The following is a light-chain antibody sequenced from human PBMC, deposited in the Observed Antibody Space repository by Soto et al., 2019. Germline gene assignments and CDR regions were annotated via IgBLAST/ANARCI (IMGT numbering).Light chain of an antibody. CDR3: HFFDTSLSGFVV. CDR2: DNN. J-gene: IGLJ2*01. Sequence: QSVLTQPPSMSGAPGQRVTISCTGSSSNIGAGYDVHWYQQHPGTAPKLLIFDNNNRPSGVPDRFSGSKSDTSASLAITGLQSEDESDYYCHFFDTSLSGFVVFGRGTKVTVL. V-gene: IGLV1-40*01. CDR1: SSNIGAGYD.